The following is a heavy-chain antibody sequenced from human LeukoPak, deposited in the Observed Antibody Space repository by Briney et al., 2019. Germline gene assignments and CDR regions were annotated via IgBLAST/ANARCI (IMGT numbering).Heavy chain of an antibody. CDR2: INAGNGNT. Sequence: APVKVSCKASGYTFTSYAMHWVRQAPGQRLEWMGWINAGNGNTKYSQKFQGRVTITRDTSASTAYMELSSLRSEDTAVYYCARDRSANRVAVAGRGYNWFDPWGQGTLVTVSS. D-gene: IGHD6-19*01. CDR1: GYTFTSYA. CDR3: ARDRSANRVAVAGRGYNWFDP. J-gene: IGHJ5*02. V-gene: IGHV1-3*01.